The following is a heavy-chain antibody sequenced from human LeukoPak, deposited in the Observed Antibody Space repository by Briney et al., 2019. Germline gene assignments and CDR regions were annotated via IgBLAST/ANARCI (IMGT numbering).Heavy chain of an antibody. CDR2: FLYDGSSK. CDR1: GFSFSSYS. D-gene: IGHD3-22*01. CDR3: ARGYYSLGYFDY. J-gene: IGHJ4*02. Sequence: GGSLRLSCAASGFSFSSYSMQWIRQAPGKGLEWVAVFLYDGSSKYYADSVKGRFTISRDNAKNSLFLQMNSLRDEDTAVYYCARGYYSLGYFDYWGQGALVAVSS. V-gene: IGHV3-30-3*01.